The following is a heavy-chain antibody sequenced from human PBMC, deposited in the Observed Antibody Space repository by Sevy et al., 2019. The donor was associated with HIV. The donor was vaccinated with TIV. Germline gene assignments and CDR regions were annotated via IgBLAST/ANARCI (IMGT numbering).Heavy chain of an antibody. J-gene: IGHJ3*02. V-gene: IGHV3-48*03. D-gene: IGHD5-12*01. Sequence: GGSLRLSCAASGFTFSSYEMNWVRQAPGKGLEWVSYISRSGSTIYYPDSVKGRFTSSRDNAKNSLYLQMNNLRAEDTAVYYCAREKGGQIDGYNYPHDAFDIWGQGTMVTVSS. CDR3: AREKGGQIDGYNYPHDAFDI. CDR2: ISRSGSTI. CDR1: GFTFSSYE.